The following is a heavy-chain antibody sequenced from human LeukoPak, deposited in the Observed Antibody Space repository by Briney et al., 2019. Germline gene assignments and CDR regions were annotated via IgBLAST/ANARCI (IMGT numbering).Heavy chain of an antibody. CDR1: GFTFSTYW. Sequence: GGSLRLSCAASGFTFSTYWMHWVRQAPGKGLMWVSRINSDGSITNYADSVKGRFTISRDNAKNTLYLQMNSLRAEDTAVYYCARVRATFSPHFDNWGQGTLVTVSS. V-gene: IGHV3-74*01. D-gene: IGHD5-12*01. CDR3: ARVRATFSPHFDN. J-gene: IGHJ4*02. CDR2: INSDGSIT.